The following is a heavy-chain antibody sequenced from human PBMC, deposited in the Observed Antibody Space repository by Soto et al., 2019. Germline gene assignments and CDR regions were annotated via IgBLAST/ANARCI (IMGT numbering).Heavy chain of an antibody. CDR1: GFTFSNAW. D-gene: IGHD3-3*01. CDR2: IKSKTDGGTT. V-gene: IGHV3-15*01. Sequence: EVQLVESGGGLVKPGGSLRLSCAASGFTFSNAWMSWVRQAPGKGLEWVGRIKSKTDGGTTDYAAPVKGRFTISRDDSKNTLYLQMNSLKTEDTAVYYCTTDPSQPYYDFWSGQIYYYYYYMDVWGKGTTVTVSS. J-gene: IGHJ6*03. CDR3: TTDPSQPYYDFWSGQIYYYYYYMDV.